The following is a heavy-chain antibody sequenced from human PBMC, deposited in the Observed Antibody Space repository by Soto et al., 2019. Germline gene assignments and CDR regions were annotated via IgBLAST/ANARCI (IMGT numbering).Heavy chain of an antibody. Sequence: GGSLRLSCAASGFTFSSYAMHRVRQAPGKGLEWVAVISYDGSNKYYADSVKGRFTISRDNSKNTLYLQMSSLRAEDTAVYYCAGFNSVTPLYYYGMDVWGQGTTVTVSS. CDR1: GFTFSSYA. V-gene: IGHV3-30-3*01. D-gene: IGHD4-4*01. CDR2: ISYDGSNK. CDR3: AGFNSVTPLYYYGMDV. J-gene: IGHJ6*02.